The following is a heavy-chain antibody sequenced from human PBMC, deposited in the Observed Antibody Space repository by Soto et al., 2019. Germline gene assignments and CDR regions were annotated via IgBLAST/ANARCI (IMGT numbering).Heavy chain of an antibody. CDR1: GGSVRAPDW. CDR3: ARVRQGCSANNCYFDP. Sequence: QVHLQESGPGLVAPSGTLSLTCTLSGGSVRAPDWWNWVRQSPDKGLEWIAEVHISGHSNYNPSLRSRVSVSIDSSKNQFYLNLNSVTAADKAIYYCARVRQGCSANNCYFDPWGQGTQGTISS. CDR2: VHISGHS. J-gene: IGHJ5*01. V-gene: IGHV4-4*02. D-gene: IGHD1-1*01.